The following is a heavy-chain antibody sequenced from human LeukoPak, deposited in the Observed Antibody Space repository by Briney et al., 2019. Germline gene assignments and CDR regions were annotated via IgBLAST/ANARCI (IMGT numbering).Heavy chain of an antibody. CDR1: GFTFSIFA. V-gene: IGHV3-23*01. Sequence: GGSLRLSCAASGFTFSIFAMAWVRQAPGKGLEWVSSISGSGGNTYYPDSVRGRFTISRDNSQNTLYLHMNSLRADDTAVYYCASRGSVARFDYWGQGTLVTVSS. D-gene: IGHD3-10*01. CDR2: ISGSGGNT. J-gene: IGHJ4*02. CDR3: ASRGSVARFDY.